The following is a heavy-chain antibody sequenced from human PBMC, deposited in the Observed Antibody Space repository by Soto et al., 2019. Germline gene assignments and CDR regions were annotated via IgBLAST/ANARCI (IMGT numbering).Heavy chain of an antibody. D-gene: IGHD3-3*01. CDR3: ARVLRFLEWFYGAFDI. CDR1: GFTFSSYA. J-gene: IGHJ3*02. CDR2: ISGSGGST. V-gene: IGHV3-23*01. Sequence: PGGSMRVSCAASGFTFSSYARSWVRQAPGKGLEWVSAISGSGGSTYYADSVKGRFTISRDNSKNTLYLQMNSLRAEDTAVYYCARVLRFLEWFYGAFDIWGQGTMVTVSS.